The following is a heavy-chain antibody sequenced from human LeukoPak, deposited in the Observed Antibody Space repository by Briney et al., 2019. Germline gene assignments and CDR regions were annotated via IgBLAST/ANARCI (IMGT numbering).Heavy chain of an antibody. CDR1: GFTFRTYG. CDR2: IRDDGSIK. CDR3: AKDLGTVVTPVGY. V-gene: IGHV3-30*02. D-gene: IGHD4-23*01. Sequence: GGSLRLSCAASGFTFRTYGMHWVRQAPGKGLEWMTFIRDDGSIKYYADSVKGRFTVSRDNSKNTLYLQMNSLIPEDTAVYYCAKDLGTVVTPVGYWGQGTLVTVSS. J-gene: IGHJ4*02.